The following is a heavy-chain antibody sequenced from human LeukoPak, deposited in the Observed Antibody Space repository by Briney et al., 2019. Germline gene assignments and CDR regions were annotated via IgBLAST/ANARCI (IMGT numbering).Heavy chain of an antibody. CDR1: GGSFSGYY. J-gene: IGHJ4*02. CDR2: INHSGST. Sequence: SETLSLTCAVYGGSFSGYYWSWIRQPPGKGLEWIGEINHSGSTNYNPSLKSRVTISVDTSKNRFSLKLSSVTAADTAVYYCARSKRLQLHLDYWGQGTLVTVSS. D-gene: IGHD5-24*01. CDR3: ARSKRLQLHLDY. V-gene: IGHV4-34*01.